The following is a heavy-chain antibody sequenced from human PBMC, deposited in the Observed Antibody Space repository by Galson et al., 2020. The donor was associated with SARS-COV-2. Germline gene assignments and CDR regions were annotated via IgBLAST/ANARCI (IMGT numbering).Heavy chain of an antibody. D-gene: IGHD5-18*01. J-gene: IGHJ4*02. CDR3: ARVGRGYSYGYVGISYYFDY. V-gene: IGHV4-31*01. CDR1: AGSISSGGYY. CDR2: IYYSGST. Sequence: SETLSLTCTVSAGSISSGGYYWSWIRQHPGKGLEWIRYIYYSGSTYYNPSLKSLVTISVDTSKNQFSLKLSSVTAADTAVYYCARVGRGYSYGYVGISYYFDYWGQGTLVTVSS.